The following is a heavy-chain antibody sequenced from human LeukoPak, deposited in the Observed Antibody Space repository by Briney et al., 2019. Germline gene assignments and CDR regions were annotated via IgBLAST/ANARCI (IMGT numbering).Heavy chain of an antibody. Sequence: PTETLSLTCTVSGGSISSYYWSWIRQPPGKGLEWIGYIYYNGSTKYNPSIKSRVAISVDTSKNQFSLKLSSVTAADTAVYYCARHLPKWGWDYWGEGTLVTASS. CDR1: GGSISSYY. CDR2: IYYNGST. D-gene: IGHD2-2*01. CDR3: ARHLPKWGWDY. J-gene: IGHJ4*02. V-gene: IGHV4-59*08.